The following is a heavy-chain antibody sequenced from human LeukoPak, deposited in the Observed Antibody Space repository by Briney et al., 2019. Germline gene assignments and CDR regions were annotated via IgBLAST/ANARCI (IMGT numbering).Heavy chain of an antibody. CDR1: GFTVSSNY. CDR3: AIMVATGYYFDY. CDR2: IYSGGST. J-gene: IGHJ4*02. D-gene: IGHD2-8*01. V-gene: IGHV3-53*01. Sequence: PGGPLRLSCAASGFTVSSNYMSWVRQAPGKGLEWVSVIYSGGSTYYADSVKGRFTISRDNSKNTLYLQMNSLRAEDTAVYYCAIMVATGYYFDYWGQGTLVTVSS.